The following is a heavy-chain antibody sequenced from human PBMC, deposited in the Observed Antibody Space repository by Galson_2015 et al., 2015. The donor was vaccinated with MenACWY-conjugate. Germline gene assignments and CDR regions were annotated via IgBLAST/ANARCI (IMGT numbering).Heavy chain of an antibody. D-gene: IGHD2/OR15-2a*01. CDR3: AREDLAWAFGLDY. CDR2: ITGGSDYI. V-gene: IGHV3-21*01. CDR1: GFTFNTYT. Sequence: SLRLFCAASGFTFNTYTMNWVRQAPGEGLEWVSSITGGSDYIYYADSVKGRFTVSRDNAENSLYLQMNSLRPEDTAVYYCAREDLAWAFGLDYWGREPWSPSPQ. J-gene: IGHJ4*02.